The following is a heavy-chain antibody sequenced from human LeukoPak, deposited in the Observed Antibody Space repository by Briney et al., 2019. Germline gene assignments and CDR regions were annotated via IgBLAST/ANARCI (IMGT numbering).Heavy chain of an antibody. Sequence: SETLSLTCTVSGGXISSYYCSWIWQPPGKGLEWIGYIYYSGSINYNPSLKSRVTISVDTSKNQFSLKLSSVTAADTAVYYCARGSGWFLHWGQGTLVTVSS. D-gene: IGHD6-19*01. V-gene: IGHV4-59*01. CDR2: IYYSGSI. CDR3: ARGSGWFLH. J-gene: IGHJ4*02. CDR1: GGXISSYY.